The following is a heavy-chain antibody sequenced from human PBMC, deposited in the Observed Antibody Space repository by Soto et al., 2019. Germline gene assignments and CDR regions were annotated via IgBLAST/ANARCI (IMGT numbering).Heavy chain of an antibody. CDR3: ARHHGPTTSENWYDP. CDR2: ISTYGGDT. D-gene: IGHD5-12*01. V-gene: IGHV1-18*01. J-gene: IGHJ5*02. CDR1: GYTFFTSD. Sequence: ASVKVSCKASGYTFFTSDISWGRQAPGQGLEWMGWISTYGGDTKYAQKFRGRVTMTTDTSTTTAYPELRSLRSDHTAVYYCARHHGPTTSENWYDPWGQVTLVAFSS.